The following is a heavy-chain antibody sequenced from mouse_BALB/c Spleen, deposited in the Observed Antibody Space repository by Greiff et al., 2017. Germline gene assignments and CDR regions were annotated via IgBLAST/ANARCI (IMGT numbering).Heavy chain of an antibody. Sequence: EVKLMESGGGLVKPGGSLKLSCAASGFTFSSYAMSWVRQTPEKRLEWVASISSGGSTYYPDSVTGRFTISRDNARNILYLQMSSLRSEDTAMYYCARRDYGSSYAFAYWGQGTLVTVSA. J-gene: IGHJ3*01. CDR3: ARRDYGSSYAFAY. V-gene: IGHV5-6-5*01. CDR1: GFTFSSYA. CDR2: ISSGGST. D-gene: IGHD1-1*01.